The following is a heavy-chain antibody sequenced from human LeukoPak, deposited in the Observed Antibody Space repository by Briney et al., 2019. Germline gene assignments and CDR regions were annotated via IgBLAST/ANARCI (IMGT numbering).Heavy chain of an antibody. CDR3: ARVDGGALRY. J-gene: IGHJ4*02. D-gene: IGHD3-16*01. Sequence: QTGGSLRLSCAASGFTFSSYAMNWVRQAPGKGLEWVSYISSSGSTIYYADSVKGRFTISRDNAKNSLYLQMNSLRAEDTAVYYCARVDGGALRYWGQGTLVTVSS. CDR1: GFTFSSYA. V-gene: IGHV3-48*03. CDR2: ISSSGSTI.